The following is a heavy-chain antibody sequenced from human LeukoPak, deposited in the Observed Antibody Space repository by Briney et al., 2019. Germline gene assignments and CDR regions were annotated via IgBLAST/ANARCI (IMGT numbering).Heavy chain of an antibody. D-gene: IGHD3-10*01. CDR2: INHSGST. CDR3: ARPARRVQWFGDTPFDY. V-gene: IGHV4-34*01. Sequence: SETLSLTCAVYGGSFSGYYWSWIRQPPGKGLEWIGEINHSGSTNYNPSLKSRVTISVDTSKNQFSLKLSSVTAADTAVYYCARPARRVQWFGDTPFDYWGQGTLVTVSS. J-gene: IGHJ4*02. CDR1: GGSFSGYY.